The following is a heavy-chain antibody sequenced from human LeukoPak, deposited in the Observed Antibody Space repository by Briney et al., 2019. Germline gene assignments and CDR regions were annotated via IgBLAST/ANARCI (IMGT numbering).Heavy chain of an antibody. Sequence: KSSETLSLTCSVWGYSISSGYYWGWIRQPPGKGLEWIGEINYGGSTNYNPSLKSRVTISVDTSQNQFSLRLSSVTAADTAVYYCARGRYVTTRGGAAAGFLDYWGQGTRVTVSS. CDR1: GYSISSGYY. V-gene: IGHV4-38-2*02. CDR3: ARGRYVTTRGGAAAGFLDY. D-gene: IGHD6-13*01. J-gene: IGHJ4*02. CDR2: INYGGST.